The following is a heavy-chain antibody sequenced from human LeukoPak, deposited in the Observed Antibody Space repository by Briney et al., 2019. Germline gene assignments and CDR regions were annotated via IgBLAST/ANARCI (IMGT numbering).Heavy chain of an antibody. Sequence: SETLSLTCTVSGGSISSGGYYWSWIRQHPGKGLEWIGYIYYSGSTYYNPSLKSRVTISVDTSKNQFSLKLSSVTAADTAVYYCARQTRGYDRPTPFDYWGQGTLVTVSS. CDR3: ARQTRGYDRPTPFDY. CDR2: IYYSGST. J-gene: IGHJ4*02. D-gene: IGHD5-12*01. V-gene: IGHV4-31*03. CDR1: GGSISSGGYY.